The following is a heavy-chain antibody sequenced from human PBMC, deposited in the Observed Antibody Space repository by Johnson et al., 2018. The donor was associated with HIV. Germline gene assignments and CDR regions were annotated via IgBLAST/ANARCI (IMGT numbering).Heavy chain of an antibody. CDR2: ISYDGSKK. J-gene: IGHJ3*01. CDR3: ARGRKEMDEGDGLENDGRVM. Sequence: QVQLVESGGGVVQPGRSLTNYCAVSEFRLSNYAMHWVRLGPGKGLQWVAVISYDGSKKFYAESVRGRFTISRDNSKNTVYLQMDSIRGDDTAVYYCARGRKEMDEGDGLENDGRVMWGRGTLVTV. D-gene: IGHD5-24*01. CDR1: EFRLSNYA. V-gene: IGHV3-30*03.